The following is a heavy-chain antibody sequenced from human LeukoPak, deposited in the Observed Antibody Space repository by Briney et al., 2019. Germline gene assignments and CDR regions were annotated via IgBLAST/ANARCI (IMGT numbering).Heavy chain of an antibody. CDR2: INPNSGGT. Sequence: ASVKVSCKASGGTFSSYAISWVRQAPGQGLEWMGWINPNSGGTNYAQKFQGRVTMTRDTSISTAYMELSRLRSDDTAVYYCARDRLAASLDYWGQGTLVTVSS. V-gene: IGHV1-2*02. CDR1: GGTFSSYA. D-gene: IGHD3-3*02. J-gene: IGHJ4*02. CDR3: ARDRLAASLDY.